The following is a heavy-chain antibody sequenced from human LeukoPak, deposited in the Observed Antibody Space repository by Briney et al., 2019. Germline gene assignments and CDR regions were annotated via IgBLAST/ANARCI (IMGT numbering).Heavy chain of an antibody. CDR2: IYYSGST. D-gene: IGHD5-24*01. Sequence: KASETLSLTCTVSGGSMRSYYWSWIRQPPGKGLEWIGYIYYSGSTDHNPSLKSRVTISVDTSKNQFSLKLRSVTAADTALYYCARDRDGYNRFDYWGQGTLVTVSS. J-gene: IGHJ4*02. V-gene: IGHV4-59*01. CDR3: ARDRDGYNRFDY. CDR1: GGSMRSYY.